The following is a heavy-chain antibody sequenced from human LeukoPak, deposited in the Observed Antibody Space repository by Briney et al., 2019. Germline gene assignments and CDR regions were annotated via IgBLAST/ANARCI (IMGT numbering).Heavy chain of an antibody. CDR1: GGSISSSNW. Sequence: SSETLSLTCAVSGGSISSSNWWSWVRQPPGKGLEWIGEIYHSGSTNYNPSLKSRVSISVDKSKNQFSLKLSSVTAADTAVYYCARDQDYYDSSGYYHYYYGMDVWGQGTTVTVSS. J-gene: IGHJ6*02. V-gene: IGHV4-4*02. CDR2: IYHSGST. CDR3: ARDQDYYDSSGYYHYYYGMDV. D-gene: IGHD3-22*01.